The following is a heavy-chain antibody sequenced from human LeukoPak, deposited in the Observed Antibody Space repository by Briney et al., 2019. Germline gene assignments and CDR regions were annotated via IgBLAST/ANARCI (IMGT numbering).Heavy chain of an antibody. CDR2: ISGSGGST. CDR1: GFTFSSYA. Sequence: GGSLRLSCAASGFTFSSYAMSWVRQAPGKGLEWVSGISGSGGSTYYADSVKGRFTISRDSSKNTLYLQMNSPRAEDTAVYYCAKVSGGGLYYDGMDVWGQGTTVTVSS. CDR3: AKVSGGGLYYDGMDV. D-gene: IGHD1-14*01. J-gene: IGHJ6*02. V-gene: IGHV3-23*01.